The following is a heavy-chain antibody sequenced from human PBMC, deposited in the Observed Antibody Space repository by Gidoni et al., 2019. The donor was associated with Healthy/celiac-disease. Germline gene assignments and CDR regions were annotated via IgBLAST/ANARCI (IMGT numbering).Heavy chain of an antibody. D-gene: IGHD6-19*01. CDR2: RSYDGSNK. CDR3: ASLAVAHAFDI. Sequence: QVQLVESGGGVVQPGSSLRLSCAASGFTFRSYAMHWVLQAPGKGLEWVAVRSYDGSNKYYADSVKGRFTISRDNSKNTLYLQMNSLRAEDTAVYYCASLAVAHAFDIWGQGTMVTVSS. V-gene: IGHV3-30*01. J-gene: IGHJ3*02. CDR1: GFTFRSYA.